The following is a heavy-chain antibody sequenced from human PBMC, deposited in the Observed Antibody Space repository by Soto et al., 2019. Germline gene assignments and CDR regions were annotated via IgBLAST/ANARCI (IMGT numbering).Heavy chain of an antibody. CDR3: AKDPYDSSGYSGYFDY. D-gene: IGHD3-22*01. Sequence: EVQLLESGGGLVQPGGSLRLSWAASGFTFSSYAMSWVRQAPGKGLEWVSAISGSGGSTYYADSVKSRFTISRDNSKNTLYLHMNSLRAEDKAVYYCAKDPYDSSGYSGYFDYWGQGTLVTVSS. CDR1: GFTFSSYA. J-gene: IGHJ4*02. CDR2: ISGSGGST. V-gene: IGHV3-23*01.